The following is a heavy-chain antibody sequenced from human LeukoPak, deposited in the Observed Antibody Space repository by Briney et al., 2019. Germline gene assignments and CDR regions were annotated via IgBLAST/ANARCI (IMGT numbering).Heavy chain of an antibody. D-gene: IGHD6-13*01. CDR3: VRDRSRPNPFFDS. V-gene: IGHV4-30-4*01. CDR2: IHHRGSTH. CDR1: GGSISSGDYY. Sequence: SETLSLTCTVSGGSISSGDYYCSWIRQPPGKGLEWIGYIHHRGSTHYYNPSLQSRVTMSVDTSKNQFSLKLSSVGAADTAVYYCVRDRSRPNPFFDSWGQGTLVTVSS. J-gene: IGHJ4*02.